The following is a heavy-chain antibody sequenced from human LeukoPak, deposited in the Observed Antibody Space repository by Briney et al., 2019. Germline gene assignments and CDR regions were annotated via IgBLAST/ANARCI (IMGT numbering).Heavy chain of an antibody. CDR3: AKNDVLLWFGELLSFDY. D-gene: IGHD3-10*01. CDR1: GFTFSSYA. Sequence: GGSLSLSCAASGFTFSSYAMSWVRQAPGKGLEWVSAISGSGGSTYYADSVKGRFTISRDNSKNTLYLQMNSLRAEDTAVYYCAKNDVLLWFGELLSFDYWGQGTLVTVSS. V-gene: IGHV3-23*01. J-gene: IGHJ4*02. CDR2: ISGSGGST.